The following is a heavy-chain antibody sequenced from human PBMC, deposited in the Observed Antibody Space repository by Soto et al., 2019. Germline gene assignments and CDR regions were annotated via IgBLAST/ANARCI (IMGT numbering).Heavy chain of an antibody. D-gene: IGHD3-3*01. V-gene: IGHV3-48*03. CDR3: AGRSARDY. CDR2: ISSRGATI. J-gene: IGHJ4*02. CDR1: GFTLSSYE. Sequence: GGSLRLSCAASGFTLSSYEMNWVRQAPGKGLEWVSYISSRGATIYYADSVKGRFTISRDNAKNSLYLQMNSLRAEDTAVYYCAGRSARDYWGQGTLVTVSS.